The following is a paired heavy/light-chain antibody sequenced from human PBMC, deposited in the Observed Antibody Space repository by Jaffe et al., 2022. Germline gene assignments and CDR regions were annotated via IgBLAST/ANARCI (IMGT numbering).Light chain of an antibody. CDR2: GNS. CDR1: SSNIGAGYD. CDR3: QSYDSSLSGSLVV. V-gene: IGLV1-40*01. J-gene: IGLJ2*01. Sequence: QSVLTQPPSVSGAPGQRVTISCTGSSSNIGAGYDVHWYQQLPGTAPKLLIYGNSNRPSGVPDRFSGSKSGTSASLAITGLQAEDEADYYCQSYDSSLSGSLVVFGGGTKLTVL.
Heavy chain of an antibody. J-gene: IGHJ6*03. CDR2: IYTSGST. CDR3: AREPSYDILTGYLGGFDYYYYMDV. D-gene: IGHD3-9*01. Sequence: QVQLQESGPGLVKPSQTLSLTCTVSGGSISSGSYYWSWIRQPAGKGLEWIGRIYTSGSTNYNPSLKSRVTISVDTSKNQFSLKLSSVTAADTAVYYCAREPSYDILTGYLGGFDYYYYMDVWGKGTTVTVSS. V-gene: IGHV4-61*02. CDR1: GGSISSGSYY.